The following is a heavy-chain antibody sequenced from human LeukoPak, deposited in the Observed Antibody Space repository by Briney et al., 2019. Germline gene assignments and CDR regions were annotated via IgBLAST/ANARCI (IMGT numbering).Heavy chain of an antibody. V-gene: IGHV4-61*02. CDR3: ARKDGDI. CDR1: GGSISSSSYY. Sequence: SETLSLTCTVSGGSISSSSYYWIWIRQPAGRGLEWIGRIDASGSTNFNPSLKSRVTMSVDSSKNQFSLKLSSVTAADTALYYCARKDGDIWGQGTMVTVSS. CDR2: IDASGST. D-gene: IGHD5-24*01. J-gene: IGHJ3*02.